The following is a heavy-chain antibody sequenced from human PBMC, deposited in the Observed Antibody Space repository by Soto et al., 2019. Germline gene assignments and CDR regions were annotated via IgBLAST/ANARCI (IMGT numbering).Heavy chain of an antibody. D-gene: IGHD5-12*01. V-gene: IGHV3-11*01. Sequence: QVQLVESGGGLVKPGGSLRLSCAASGFTFSDYYMSWIRQAPGKGPEWVSYISTSGTTIHYADSVKGRFTISRDNAKNSRYLQMNSLRAEDTAVYYCARVRGAYAIDCWGQGTLVTVSS. J-gene: IGHJ4*02. CDR1: GFTFSDYY. CDR2: ISTSGTTI. CDR3: ARVRGAYAIDC.